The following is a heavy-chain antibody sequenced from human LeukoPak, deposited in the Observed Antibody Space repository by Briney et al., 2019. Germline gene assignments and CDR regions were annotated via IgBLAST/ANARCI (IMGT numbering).Heavy chain of an antibody. J-gene: IGHJ4*02. CDR1: GFTFSSYA. CDR3: AKGNLRGPPPNIDS. CDR2: ISKTGST. Sequence: GGSLRLSCAASGFTFSSYAMSWVRQAPGKGLEWVSAISKTGSTYYADSVKARFTISRDNSKNTLYLQMNSLTAEDTAVYYCAKGNLRGPPPNIDSWGQGTLVTVSS. V-gene: IGHV3-23*01. D-gene: IGHD5/OR15-5a*01.